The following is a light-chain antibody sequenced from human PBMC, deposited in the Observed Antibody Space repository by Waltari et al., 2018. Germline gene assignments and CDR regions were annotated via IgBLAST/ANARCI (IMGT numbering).Light chain of an antibody. CDR2: HNN. Sequence: QSVLTQPPSVSGPPGQKVTISCTGSSPNIGSGYNVHWYQQVPGTAPKLLIYHNNNRPSGVPERFSGSKSGTSASLAITGLQAEDEADYYCQSYDNSLSALFVFGTGTKVTVL. CDR1: SPNIGSGYN. CDR3: QSYDNSLSALFV. J-gene: IGLJ1*01. V-gene: IGLV1-40*01.